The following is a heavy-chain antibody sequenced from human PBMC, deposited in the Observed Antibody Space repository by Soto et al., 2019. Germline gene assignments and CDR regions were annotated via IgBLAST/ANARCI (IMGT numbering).Heavy chain of an antibody. V-gene: IGHV4-34*01. D-gene: IGHD6-6*01. Sequence: PSETLSLTCAVYGGSFSGYYWSWIRQPPGKGLEWIGEINHSGSTNYNPSLKSRVTISVDTSKNQFSLKLSSVTAADTAVYYCARVGLVHYYYYYGMDVWGQGTTVTVSS. CDR1: GGSFSGYY. J-gene: IGHJ6*02. CDR3: ARVGLVHYYYYYGMDV. CDR2: INHSGST.